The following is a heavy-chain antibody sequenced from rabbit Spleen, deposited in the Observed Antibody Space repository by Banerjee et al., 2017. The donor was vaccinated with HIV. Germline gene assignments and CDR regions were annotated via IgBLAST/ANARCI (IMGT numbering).Heavy chain of an antibody. V-gene: IGHV1S47*01. CDR2: IGPKYGST. CDR3: VRYASSSGYPYYFSL. CDR1: GIDFSNYG. Sequence: QEQLVESGGGLVQPGGSLKLSCKASGIDFSNYGISWVRQAPGKGLEYIGYIGPKYGSTDYASWVDGRFTISLDNAQNTVFLQMTSLTAADTATYFCVRYASSSGYPYYFSLWGQGTLVTVS. D-gene: IGHD1-1*01. J-gene: IGHJ4*01.